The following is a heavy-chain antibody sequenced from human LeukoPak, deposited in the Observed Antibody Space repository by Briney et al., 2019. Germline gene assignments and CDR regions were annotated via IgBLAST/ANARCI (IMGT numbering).Heavy chain of an antibody. J-gene: IGHJ4*02. D-gene: IGHD3-10*01. CDR3: VRDMGRESIFDY. Sequence: GGSLRLSCAASGFTFSSYGMHWVRQAPGKGLEWVAFIRYDGSNKYYADSVKGRFTISRDNAENSLFLQMNSLRVDDTAVYYCVRDMGRESIFDYWGQGTLVTVSS. V-gene: IGHV3-30*02. CDR2: IRYDGSNK. CDR1: GFTFSSYG.